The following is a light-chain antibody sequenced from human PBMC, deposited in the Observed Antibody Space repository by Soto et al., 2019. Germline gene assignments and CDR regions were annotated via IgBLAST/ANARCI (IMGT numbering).Light chain of an antibody. V-gene: IGKV3-20*01. CDR2: CAS. CDR1: QRSSRY. J-gene: IGKJ1*01. CDR3: QLYGSLPPP. Sequence: IVLTQSPGTLSLSPWERTTLSCRACQRSSRYLAWYQQKPGQFPRLLIDCASSRATGSSDRFRGSGSGTDLTLTINRLEPEEFALYYFQLYGSLPPPFVHRTKVEIK.